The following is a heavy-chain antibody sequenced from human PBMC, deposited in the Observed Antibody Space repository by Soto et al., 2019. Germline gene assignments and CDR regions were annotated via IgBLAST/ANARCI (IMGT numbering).Heavy chain of an antibody. CDR1: GYTFASYG. J-gene: IGHJ6*02. CDR3: ARDSRRKTDYGDYVYYYGMDV. V-gene: IGHV1-18*01. CDR2: ISAYNGNT. Sequence: ASVKVSCKASGYTFASYGISWVRQAPGQGLEWMGWISAYNGNTNYAQKLQGRVTMTTDTSTSTAYMELRSLRSDDTAVYYCARDSRRKTDYGDYVYYYGMDVWGQGITVTVSS. D-gene: IGHD4-17*01.